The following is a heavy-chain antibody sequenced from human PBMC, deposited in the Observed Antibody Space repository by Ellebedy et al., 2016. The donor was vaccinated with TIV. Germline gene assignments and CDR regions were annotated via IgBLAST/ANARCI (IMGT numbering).Heavy chain of an antibody. J-gene: IGHJ6*02. CDR3: VLRFGELLSRSSYYYNGLDV. CDR1: GYPFSDYY. D-gene: IGHD3-10*01. CDR2: IITILDPE. V-gene: IGHV1-69*13. Sequence: AASVKVSCKASGYPFSDYYIEWVRQAPGRGLEWMGGIITILDPEKYAQKFQGRVPITADESTSTAFMELSSLSSEDTAVYYCVLRFGELLSRSSYYYNGLDVWGQGTTVTVSS.